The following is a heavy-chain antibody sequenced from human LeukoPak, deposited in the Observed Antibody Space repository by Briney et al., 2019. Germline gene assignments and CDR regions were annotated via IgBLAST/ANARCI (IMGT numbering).Heavy chain of an antibody. Sequence: GGSLRLSCAASGFTFSSYEMNWVRQAPGKGLEWVAYISSSGRTIYYADSVKGRFTISRDKAKNSLYLQMNSLRAEDTAVYNCARGGSYYCFDYWGQGTLVTVSS. CDR1: GFTFSSYE. D-gene: IGHD1-26*01. CDR3: ARGGSYYCFDY. J-gene: IGHJ4*02. V-gene: IGHV3-48*03. CDR2: ISSSGRTI.